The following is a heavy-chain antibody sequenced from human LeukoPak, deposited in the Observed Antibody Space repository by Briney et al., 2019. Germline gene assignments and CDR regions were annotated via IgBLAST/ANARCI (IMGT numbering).Heavy chain of an antibody. J-gene: IGHJ5*02. Sequence: ASVKVSCKASGGTFSSYAISWVRQAPGQGLEWMGRIIPIFGTANYAQKFQGRVTITTDESTSTAYMELCSLRSEDTAVYYCARDKVRVSWFDPWGQGTLVTVSS. CDR2: IIPIFGTA. V-gene: IGHV1-69*05. D-gene: IGHD3-22*01. CDR3: ARDKVRVSWFDP. CDR1: GGTFSSYA.